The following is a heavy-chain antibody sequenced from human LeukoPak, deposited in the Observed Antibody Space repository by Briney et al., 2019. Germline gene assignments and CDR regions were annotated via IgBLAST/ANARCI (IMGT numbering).Heavy chain of an antibody. V-gene: IGHV4-30-4*01. D-gene: IGHD4-23*01. CDR3: ARDKAYGGNLDY. Sequence: PSETLSLTCTVSGGSISSGDYYWSWIRQPPGKGLEWIGYIYYSGSTYYNPSLKSRVTISVDTSKNQFSLKMSSVTAADTAVYYCARDKAYGGNLDYWGQGTLVTVSS. CDR1: GGSISSGDYY. CDR2: IYYSGST. J-gene: IGHJ4*02.